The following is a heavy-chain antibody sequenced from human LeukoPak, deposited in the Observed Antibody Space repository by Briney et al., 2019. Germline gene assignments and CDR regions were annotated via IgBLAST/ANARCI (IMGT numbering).Heavy chain of an antibody. CDR3: AKGVTHPTYYYDSSGYYPVVYYFDY. CDR1: GFTFSNYA. Sequence: GGSLRLSCAASGFTFSNYAMNWVRQAPGKGLEWVSAISGSGGSTYYADSVKGRFTISRDNSKNTLYLQMNSLRAEDTAVYYCAKGVTHPTYYYDSSGYYPVVYYFDYWGQGTLVTVSS. V-gene: IGHV3-23*01. D-gene: IGHD3-22*01. CDR2: ISGSGGST. J-gene: IGHJ4*02.